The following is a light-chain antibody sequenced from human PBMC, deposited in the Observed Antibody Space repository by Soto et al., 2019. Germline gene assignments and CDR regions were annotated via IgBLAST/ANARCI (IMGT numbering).Light chain of an antibody. J-gene: IGKJ1*01. CDR2: GAS. CDR3: QQYNNWPPWT. V-gene: IGKV3-15*01. Sequence: EIGMTQSPGTLSVSPGERATLSCRASQSVSSNLAWYQQKPGQAPRLLIYGASTRATGIPARFSGSGSGTQFTLTISSLQSEDFAVYYYQQYNNWPPWTFAPGTKVEIK. CDR1: QSVSSN.